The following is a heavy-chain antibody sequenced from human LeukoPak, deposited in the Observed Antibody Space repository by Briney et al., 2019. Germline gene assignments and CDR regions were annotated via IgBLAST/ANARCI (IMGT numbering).Heavy chain of an antibody. Sequence: SETLSLTXAVYGGSFSGYYWSWVRQPPGKGLEWIGEINHSGSTNYNPSLKSRVTISVDTSKNQFSLKLSSVTAADTAVYYCAREVVAARLYYYYYYMDVWGRGTTVIVSS. CDR2: INHSGST. CDR3: AREVVAARLYYYYYYMDV. CDR1: GGSFSGYY. V-gene: IGHV4-34*01. D-gene: IGHD6-6*01. J-gene: IGHJ6*03.